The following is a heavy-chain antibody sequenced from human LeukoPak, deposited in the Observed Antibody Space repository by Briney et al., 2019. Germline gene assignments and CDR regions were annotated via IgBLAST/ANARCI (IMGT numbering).Heavy chain of an antibody. CDR1: GGTFSSYA. V-gene: IGHV1-69*05. J-gene: IGHJ4*02. CDR2: IIPIFGTA. CDR3: ASSYSSGRVDY. D-gene: IGHD6-19*01. Sequence: VASVKVSCKASGGTFSSYAISWARQAPGQGLEWMGGIIPIFGTANYAQKFQGRVTITTDESTSTAYMELSSLRSEDTAVYYCASSYSSGRVDYWGQGTLVTVSS.